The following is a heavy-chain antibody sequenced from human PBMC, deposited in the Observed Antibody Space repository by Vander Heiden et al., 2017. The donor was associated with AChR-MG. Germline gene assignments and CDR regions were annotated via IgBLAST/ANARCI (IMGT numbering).Heavy chain of an antibody. CDR3: ARIATLSILLGYYFDY. CDR1: GFTFSSYS. V-gene: IGHV3-48*01. J-gene: IGHJ4*02. Sequence: EVQLVESGGGLVQPGGSLRLSCAASGFTFSSYSMNWVRQAPGKGLEWVSYISSSSSKIYYADSVKGRFTISRDNAKNSLYLQMNSLRAEDTAVYYCARIATLSILLGYYFDYWGQGTLVTVSS. CDR2: ISSSSSKI. D-gene: IGHD1-26*01.